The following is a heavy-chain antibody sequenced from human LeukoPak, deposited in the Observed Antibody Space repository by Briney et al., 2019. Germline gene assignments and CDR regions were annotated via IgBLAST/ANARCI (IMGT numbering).Heavy chain of an antibody. J-gene: IGHJ5*02. Sequence: GGSLRLSCAGSGFTFSNAWMTWVRQAPGKGLEWVGRIKRTTDGGATEYAAAAKGRFTISREDSTKTLYLHVNSLQTEDTAIYYCATDLLDHWGQGTLVTVSS. CDR1: GFTFSNAW. V-gene: IGHV3-15*01. CDR2: IKRTTDGGAT. CDR3: ATDLLDH.